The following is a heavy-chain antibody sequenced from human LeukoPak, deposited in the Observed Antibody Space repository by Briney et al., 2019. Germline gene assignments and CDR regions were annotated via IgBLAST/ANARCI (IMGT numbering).Heavy chain of an antibody. J-gene: IGHJ4*02. Sequence: SQTLSLTCAVSGGSVSSSAYYWGWIRQPPGKGLEWIGSIYYSGSTYYNPPLKSRVTISVDTSKNQFSLKLSSATAADTAVYYCARQTGYTGYDFQDHWGQGTLVTVSS. CDR2: IYYSGST. V-gene: IGHV4-39*01. D-gene: IGHD5-12*01. CDR1: GGSVSSSAYY. CDR3: ARQTGYTGYDFQDH.